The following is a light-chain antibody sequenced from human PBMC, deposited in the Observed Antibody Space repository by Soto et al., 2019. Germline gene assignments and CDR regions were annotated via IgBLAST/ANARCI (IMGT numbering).Light chain of an antibody. CDR2: GAS. J-gene: IGKJ1*01. CDR1: QSVSSSY. CDR3: QQYGSSPRT. V-gene: IGKV3-20*01. Sequence: EIVLTQSPGTLPLSPGERATLSCRASQSVSSSYLAWYQQKPGQAPRLLIYGASSRATGIPDRFSGSGSGTDFTFTISRLEPEDFAVYYCQQYGSSPRTFGQGTKVDIK.